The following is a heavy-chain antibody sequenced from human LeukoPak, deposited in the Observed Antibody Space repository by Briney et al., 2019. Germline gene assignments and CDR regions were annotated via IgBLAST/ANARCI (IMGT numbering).Heavy chain of an antibody. D-gene: IGHD3-22*01. CDR2: ISYDGSNK. CDR3: ARASDSSGYYYAGGAFDI. J-gene: IGHJ3*02. CDR1: GFTFSSYA. Sequence: GGSLRLSCAASGFTFSSYAMHWVRQAPGEGLEWVAVISYDGSNKYYADSVKGRFTISRDNSKNTLYLQMNSLRAEDAAAYYCARASDSSGYYYAGGAFDIWGQGTMVTVSS. V-gene: IGHV3-30-3*01.